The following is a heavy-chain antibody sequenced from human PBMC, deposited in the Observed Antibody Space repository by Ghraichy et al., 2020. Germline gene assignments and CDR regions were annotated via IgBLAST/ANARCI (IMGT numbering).Heavy chain of an antibody. Sequence: GESLNISCAASGFTFSSYAMSWVRQAPGKGLEWVSAISGSGGSTYYADSVKGRFTISRDNSQNTLYLQMNSLRAEDTAVYYCAKRKIAVAGPFFDYWGQGTLVTVSS. D-gene: IGHD6-19*01. CDR3: AKRKIAVAGPFFDY. CDR1: GFTFSSYA. J-gene: IGHJ4*02. V-gene: IGHV3-23*01. CDR2: ISGSGGST.